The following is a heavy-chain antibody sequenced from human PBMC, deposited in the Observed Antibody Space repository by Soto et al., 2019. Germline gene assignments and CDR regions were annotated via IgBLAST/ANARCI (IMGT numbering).Heavy chain of an antibody. CDR3: AEAHWVYSSTWFFFDH. Sequence: EVQLLQSGGGLVQPGGSLRLSCAASGFKFSNFAMRWIRPAPGKGLEWGSGINGGGGHTDYADSVKGRFTISRDNSKNTRYLQMSSLRAEDTAVYYCAEAHWVYSSTWFFFDHWGQGTLVTVSS. V-gene: IGHV3-23*01. CDR2: INGGGGHT. J-gene: IGHJ4*02. CDR1: GFKFSNFA. D-gene: IGHD2-2*01.